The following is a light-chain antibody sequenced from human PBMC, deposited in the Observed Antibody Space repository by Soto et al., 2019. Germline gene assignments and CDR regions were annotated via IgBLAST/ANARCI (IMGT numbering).Light chain of an antibody. CDR1: NIGRKS. CDR2: DDT. J-gene: IGLJ1*01. V-gene: IGLV3-21*02. Sequence: SYDLTQPPSVSVAPGQTARITCGGNNIGRKSVHWYQQKPGQAPVLVVYDDTDRPSGIPERFSGSNFGNTAALTISRVEAGDEADYYCQVWDSSSDHYVLGTGTNVTVL. CDR3: QVWDSSSDHYV.